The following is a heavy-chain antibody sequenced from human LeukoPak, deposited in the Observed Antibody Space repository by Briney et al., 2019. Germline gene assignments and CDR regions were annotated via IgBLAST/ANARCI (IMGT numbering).Heavy chain of an antibody. CDR1: GYTFTSYG. CDR3: ARTNYDFWSGYYFSYENWFDP. J-gene: IGHJ5*02. D-gene: IGHD3-3*01. V-gene: IGHV1-18*01. Sequence: ASVKVSCKASGYTFTSYGISWVRQAPGQGLEWMGWISAYNGNTNYAQKLQGRVTMTTDTSTNTAYMELRSLRSDDTAVYYCARTNYDFWSGYYFSYENWFDPWGQGTLVTVSS. CDR2: ISAYNGNT.